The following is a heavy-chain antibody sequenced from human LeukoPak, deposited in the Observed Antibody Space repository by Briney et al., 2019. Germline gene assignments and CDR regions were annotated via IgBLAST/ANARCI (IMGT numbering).Heavy chain of an antibody. J-gene: IGHJ6*03. Sequence: GGSLRLSCAASGFTFSRYWMSWVRQAPGKGLEWVANIKQDGSEKYYVDSVKGRLTISRDNAKNSLYLQMNSLRAEDTAVYYCARERNNYYMDVWGKGTTVTVSS. CDR3: ARERNNYYMDV. V-gene: IGHV3-7*01. CDR2: IKQDGSEK. CDR1: GFTFSRYW.